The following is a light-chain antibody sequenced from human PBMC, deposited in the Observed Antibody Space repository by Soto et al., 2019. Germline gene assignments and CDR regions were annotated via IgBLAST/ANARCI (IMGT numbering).Light chain of an antibody. V-gene: IGKV3-20*01. CDR2: GAS. Sequence: EIVLTQSPGTLSLSPGEGATLSCRASQSINSFLAWYQQRRGQAPRLLIHGASNRATGIPDRFSGSGSGTDFTLTISRLEPEDFATYYCQHSYSSPTFGQGTKVEIK. CDR3: QHSYSSPT. J-gene: IGKJ2*01. CDR1: QSINSF.